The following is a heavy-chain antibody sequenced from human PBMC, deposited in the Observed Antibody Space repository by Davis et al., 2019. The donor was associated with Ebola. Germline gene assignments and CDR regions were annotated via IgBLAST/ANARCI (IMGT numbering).Heavy chain of an antibody. CDR2: IYYSGST. V-gene: IGHV4-34*01. CDR3: ARATVTTLYYYYYYGMDV. D-gene: IGHD4-17*01. J-gene: IGHJ6*04. CDR1: GGTFSGYY. Sequence: MPSETLSLTCAVYGGTFSGYYWSWIRQHPGKGLEWIGYIYYSGSTYYNPSLKSRVTISVDTSKNQFSLKLNSVTAADTAVYYCARATVTTLYYYYYYGMDVWGKGTTVTVSS.